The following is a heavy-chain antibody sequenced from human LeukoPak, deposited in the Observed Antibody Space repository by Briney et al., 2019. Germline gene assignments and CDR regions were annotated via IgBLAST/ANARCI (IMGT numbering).Heavy chain of an antibody. Sequence: SETLSLTCAVYGGSFSDYFWSWIRQPPGKGLEWIGYIYYSGSTNYNPSLKSRVTISVDTSKNQFSLKLSSVTAADTAVYYCARTGYSSGWYFDYWGQGTLVTVSS. CDR2: IYYSGST. J-gene: IGHJ4*02. V-gene: IGHV4-59*01. D-gene: IGHD6-19*01. CDR1: GGSFSDYF. CDR3: ARTGYSSGWYFDY.